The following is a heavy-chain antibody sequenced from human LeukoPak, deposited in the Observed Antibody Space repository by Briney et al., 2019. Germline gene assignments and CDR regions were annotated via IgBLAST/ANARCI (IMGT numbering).Heavy chain of an antibody. Sequence: GGSLRLSCAASGFTFSSYAMHWVRQAPGKGLEWVAVISYDGSNKYYADSVKGRFTISRDNSKNTLYLQMNSLRAEDTAVYYCAAPSTIFGVVTPFDPWGQGTLVTVSS. D-gene: IGHD3-3*01. CDR2: ISYDGSNK. V-gene: IGHV3-30-3*01. J-gene: IGHJ5*02. CDR1: GFTFSSYA. CDR3: AAPSTIFGVVTPFDP.